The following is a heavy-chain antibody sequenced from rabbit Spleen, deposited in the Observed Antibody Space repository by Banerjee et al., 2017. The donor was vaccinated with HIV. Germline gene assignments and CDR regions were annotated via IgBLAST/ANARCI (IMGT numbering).Heavy chain of an antibody. J-gene: IGHJ4*01. CDR2: IYGGSSGST. V-gene: IGHV1S43*01. CDR3: VRDQAGDADYGPYYLNL. D-gene: IGHD2-1*01. Sequence: QEQVKETGGGLVQPGGSLKLSCKASGFTLSSYYMNWVRQAPGKGLEWIGCIYGGSSGSTWYASWVNGRFTISRSTSLNTVDLKMASLTAADTATYFCVRDQAGDADYGPYYLNLWGQGTLVTVS. CDR1: GFTLSSYY.